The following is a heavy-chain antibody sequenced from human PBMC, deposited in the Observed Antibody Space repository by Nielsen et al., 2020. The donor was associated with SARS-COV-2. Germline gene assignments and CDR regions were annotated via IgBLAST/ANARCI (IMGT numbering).Heavy chain of an antibody. D-gene: IGHD3-10*01. J-gene: IGHJ3*02. CDR2: INPNSGGT. CDR3: ARDITMVRGKYDAFDI. CDR1: GYTFTGYY. V-gene: IGHV1-2*06. Sequence: ASVKVSFKASGYTFTGYYMHWVRQAPGQGLEWMGRINPNSGGTNYAQKFQGRVTMTRDTSISTAYMELSRLRSDDTAVYYCARDITMVRGKYDAFDIWGQGTMVTVSS.